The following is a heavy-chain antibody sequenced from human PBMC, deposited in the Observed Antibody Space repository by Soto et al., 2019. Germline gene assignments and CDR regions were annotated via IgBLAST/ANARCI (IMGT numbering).Heavy chain of an antibody. CDR2: IYYSGST. J-gene: IGHJ4*02. Sequence: PSETLSLTCTVSGGSISSSSYYWGWIRQPPRKGLEWIGSIYYSGSTYYNPSLKSRVTISVDTSKNQFSLKLSSVTAADTAVYYCASEGRMTTVTTGPYFDYWGQGTLVTVSS. D-gene: IGHD4-17*01. CDR3: ASEGRMTTVTTGPYFDY. CDR1: GGSISSSSYY. V-gene: IGHV4-39*01.